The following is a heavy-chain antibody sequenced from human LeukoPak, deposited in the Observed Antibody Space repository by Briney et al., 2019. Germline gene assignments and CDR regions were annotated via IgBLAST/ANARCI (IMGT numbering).Heavy chain of an antibody. D-gene: IGHD6-13*01. CDR2: IIPIFGTA. V-gene: IGHV1-69*05. J-gene: IGHJ6*03. CDR3: ARNPRGGIAAAGSYYYYMDV. Sequence: GSSVKVSCKASGGTFSSYAISWVRQAPGQGLEWMGGIIPIFGTANYAQKFQGRVTITTDESTSTAYMELSSLRSEDTAVYYCARNPRGGIAAAGSYYYYMDVWGKGTTVTLSS. CDR1: GGTFSSYA.